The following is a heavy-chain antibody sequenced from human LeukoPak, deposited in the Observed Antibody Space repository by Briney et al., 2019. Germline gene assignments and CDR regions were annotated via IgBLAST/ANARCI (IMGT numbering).Heavy chain of an antibody. CDR3: AHQGYFGWPRSAFDI. CDR1: GFSLSTSEVA. CDR2: IYWDDDK. Sequence: SGPSLVNPTQTLTMTCTFSGFSLSTSEVAVGWIRQPPGKAPEWLALIYWDDDKRYSPSLKSRLTITKDNSKNQVVLTMTDMDPVDSATYYCAHQGYFGWPRSAFDIWGQGTMVTVSS. V-gene: IGHV2-5*02. J-gene: IGHJ3*02. D-gene: IGHD3-9*01.